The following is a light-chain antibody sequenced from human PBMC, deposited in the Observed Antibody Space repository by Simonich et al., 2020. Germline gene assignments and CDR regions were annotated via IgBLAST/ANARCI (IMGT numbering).Light chain of an antibody. V-gene: IGLV1-40*01. CDR2: VNS. CDR3: QSYDSSLSGSV. CDR1: SSNIGAGYD. J-gene: IGLJ3*02. Sequence: QSVLTQPPSVSGAPGQRVTISCTGSSSNIGAGYDVHWYQQLPGTAHKLLIYVNSNRPSGVPDLFSGSKSGTSASLAITGLQAEDEADYYCQSYDSSLSGSVFGGGTKLTVL.